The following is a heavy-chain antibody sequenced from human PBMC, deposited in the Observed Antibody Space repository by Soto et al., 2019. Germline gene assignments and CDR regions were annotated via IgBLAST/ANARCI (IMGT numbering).Heavy chain of an antibody. J-gene: IGHJ5*02. CDR2: MNPNSGNT. D-gene: IGHD2-2*01. V-gene: IGHV1-8*01. CDR1: GYTFTSYD. CDR3: ARDVVAAAGVDWFDP. Sequence: ASVKVSCKASGYTFTSYDINWVRQATGQGLEWMGWMNPNSGNTGYAQKFQGRVTMTRNTSISTAYMELNSLRSEDTAVYYCARDVVAAAGVDWFDPWGQGTLVTVSS.